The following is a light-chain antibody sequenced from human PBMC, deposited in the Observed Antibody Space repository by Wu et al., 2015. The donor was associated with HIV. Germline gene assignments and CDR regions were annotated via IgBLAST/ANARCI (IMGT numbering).Light chain of an antibody. CDR3: QRYNSWT. J-gene: IGKJ1*01. CDR2: KAS. Sequence: DIQMTQSPSTLSASVGDRVTITCRASQSISSWLAWYQQKPGKAPKLLIYKASSLESGVPSRFSGSGYGTEFTLTVSSLQPDDFATYYCQRYNSWTFGQGTRVDIK. CDR1: QSISSW. V-gene: IGKV1-5*03.